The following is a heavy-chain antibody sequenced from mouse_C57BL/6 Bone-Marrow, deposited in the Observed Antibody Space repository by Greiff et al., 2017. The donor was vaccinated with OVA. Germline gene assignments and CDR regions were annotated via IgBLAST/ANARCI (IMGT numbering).Heavy chain of an antibody. CDR1: GFTFSSYG. Sequence: EVQLVESGGDLVKPGGSLKLSCAASGFTFSSYGMSWVRQTPDKRLEWVATISSGGSYTYYPDSVKGRFTISRDNAKNTLYLQMSSLKSEDTAMYYCASFYYYGSSYGWYFDVWGTGTTVTVSS. J-gene: IGHJ1*03. D-gene: IGHD1-1*01. CDR2: ISSGGSYT. CDR3: ASFYYYGSSYGWYFDV. V-gene: IGHV5-6*01.